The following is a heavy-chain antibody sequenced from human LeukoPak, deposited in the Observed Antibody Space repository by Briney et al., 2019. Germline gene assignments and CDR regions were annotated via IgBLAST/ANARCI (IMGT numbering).Heavy chain of an antibody. CDR3: ARKFRRDWYFDL. Sequence: SETLSLTCAVYGGSFSGYYWTWIRQPPGKGLEWIGEINHSGSTNYNPSLRSRGTISVDTSKNQFSLKLSSVTAADTAVYYCARKFRRDWYFDLWGRGTLVTVSS. J-gene: IGHJ2*01. V-gene: IGHV4-34*01. CDR2: INHSGST. CDR1: GGSFSGYY.